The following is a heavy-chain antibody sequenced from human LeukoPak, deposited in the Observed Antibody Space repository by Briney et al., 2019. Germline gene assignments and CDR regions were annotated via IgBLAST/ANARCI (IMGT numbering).Heavy chain of an antibody. V-gene: IGHV4-61*02. CDR2: IYTSGST. J-gene: IGHJ3*02. D-gene: IGHD3-3*01. Sequence: PSEILSLTCTVSGGSISSGSYYWSWIRQPAGKGLEWIGRIYTSGSTNYNPSLKSRVTISVDTSKNQFSLKLSSVTAADTAVYYCARADVFGVVIINGGAFDIWGQGTMVTVSS. CDR3: ARADVFGVVIINGGAFDI. CDR1: GGSISSGSYY.